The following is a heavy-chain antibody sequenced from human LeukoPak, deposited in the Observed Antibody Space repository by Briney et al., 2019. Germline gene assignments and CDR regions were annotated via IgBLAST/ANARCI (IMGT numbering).Heavy chain of an antibody. Sequence: PGGSLRLSCAASGFTFSSYWMSWVRQAPGKGLEWVSYISSSGSTIYYADSVKGRFTISRDNAKNSLYLQMNSLRAEDTAVYYCARAYYYYMDVWGKGTTVTISS. CDR1: GFTFSSYW. CDR2: ISSSGSTI. J-gene: IGHJ6*03. V-gene: IGHV3-48*04. CDR3: ARAYYYYMDV.